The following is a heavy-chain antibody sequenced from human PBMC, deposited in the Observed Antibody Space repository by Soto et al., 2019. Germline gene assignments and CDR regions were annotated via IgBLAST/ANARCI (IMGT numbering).Heavy chain of an antibody. Sequence: SGPTLVNPTQTLTLTCTFSGFSLSTSGVGVGWIRQPPGKALEWLALIYWDDDKPYSPSLKSRLTITKDTSKNQVVLTMTNMDPVDTATYYCAHRSMYCSGGSCYYFDYWGQGTLVTVSS. J-gene: IGHJ4*02. D-gene: IGHD2-15*01. CDR3: AHRSMYCSGGSCYYFDY. CDR1: GFSLSTSGVG. CDR2: IYWDDDK. V-gene: IGHV2-5*02.